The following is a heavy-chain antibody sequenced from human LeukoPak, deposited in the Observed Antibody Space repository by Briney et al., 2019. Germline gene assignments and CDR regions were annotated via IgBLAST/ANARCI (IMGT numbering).Heavy chain of an antibody. D-gene: IGHD4-11*01. CDR2: INSDGSAT. Sequence: PGGSLRLSCAASGFTFSSYWMHWVRQAPGKGLVWVSHINSDGSATYADSVKGRFTFFRDNAKNTVYLQMNSLRAEDTAVYYCARAAYSDFPDYWGQGTLVTVSS. J-gene: IGHJ4*02. CDR1: GFTFSSYW. V-gene: IGHV3-74*01. CDR3: ARAAYSDFPDY.